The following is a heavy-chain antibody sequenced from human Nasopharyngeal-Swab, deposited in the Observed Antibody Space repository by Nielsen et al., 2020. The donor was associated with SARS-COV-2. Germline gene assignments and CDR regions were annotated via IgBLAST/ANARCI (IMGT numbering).Heavy chain of an antibody. CDR3: ARGHGVWFGEPDNWFDP. D-gene: IGHD3-10*01. V-gene: IGHV3-48*03. J-gene: IGHJ5*02. CDR1: GFTFSSYE. Sequence: GESLKISCAASGFTFSSYEMNWVRQAPGKGLEWVSYISSSGSTIYYADSVKGRFTISRDNAKTSLYLQMNSLRAEDTAVYYCARGHGVWFGEPDNWFDPWGQGTLVTVSS. CDR2: ISSSGSTI.